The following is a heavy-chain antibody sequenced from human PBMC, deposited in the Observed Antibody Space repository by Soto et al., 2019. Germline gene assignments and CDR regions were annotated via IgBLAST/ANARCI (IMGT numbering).Heavy chain of an antibody. V-gene: IGHV4-59*01. CDR3: ARALKHRCSSWYCGLYHYMDV. D-gene: IGHD6-13*01. CDR1: GGSISSYY. Sequence: PSETLSLTCTVSGGSISSYYWSWIRQPPGKGLEWIGYIYYSGSTNYNPSLKSRVTISVDTSKNQFSLKLSSVTAADTAVYYCARALKHRCSSWYCGLYHYMDVCGEGTTVTVSS. J-gene: IGHJ6*03. CDR2: IYYSGST.